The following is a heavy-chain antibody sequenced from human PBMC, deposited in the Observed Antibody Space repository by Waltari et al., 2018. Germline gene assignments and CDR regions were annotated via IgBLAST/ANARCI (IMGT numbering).Heavy chain of an antibody. Sequence: QLQLQESGPGLVKPSETLSLTCIVSGGSISSSTYYWGWIRQPPGKGLEWVGSIYYDGSTYYNPSLKDRVTISLDTSKNQFSLKLNSVTAADTAVYYCASRYSSAVGGFDYWGQGTLVTVSS. D-gene: IGHD6-25*01. CDR1: GGSISSSTYY. CDR2: IYYDGST. J-gene: IGHJ4*02. CDR3: ASRYSSAVGGFDY. V-gene: IGHV4-39*01.